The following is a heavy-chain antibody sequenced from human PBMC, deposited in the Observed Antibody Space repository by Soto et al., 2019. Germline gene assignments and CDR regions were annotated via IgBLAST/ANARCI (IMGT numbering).Heavy chain of an antibody. J-gene: IGHJ6*02. CDR2: IYYSGST. CDR3: ARRRGSGSYYRYYYGMDV. D-gene: IGHD1-26*01. Sequence: SETLSLTCTVSGGSISSYYWSWIRQPPGKGLEWIGYIYYSGSTNYNPSLKSRVTISVDTSKNQFSLKLSSVTAADTAVYYCARRRGSGSYYRYYYGMDVWGQGTTGTVSS. V-gene: IGHV4-59*08. CDR1: GGSISSYY.